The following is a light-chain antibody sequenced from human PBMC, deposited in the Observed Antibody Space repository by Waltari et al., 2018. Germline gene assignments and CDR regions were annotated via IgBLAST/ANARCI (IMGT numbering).Light chain of an antibody. Sequence: ETVLTQSPPTLSLSPGERPTLPSRARQSVTIWRAWYQQKPGQAPRLLIYDASTRASGSPARFIGSGSGTYFTLTISSLEPEDFVVYYCQQRDNWPPVYTFGQGTKLEIK. CDR3: QQRDNWPPVYT. CDR1: QSVTIW. J-gene: IGKJ2*01. CDR2: DAS. V-gene: IGKV3-11*01.